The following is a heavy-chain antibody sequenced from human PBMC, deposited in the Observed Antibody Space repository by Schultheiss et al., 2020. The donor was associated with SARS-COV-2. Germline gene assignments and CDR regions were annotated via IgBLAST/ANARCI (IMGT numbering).Heavy chain of an antibody. Sequence: SVKVSCKASGGTFSSYAISWVRQAPGQGLELMGGIIPIFGTANYAQKFQGRVTITRNTSISTAYMELSSLRSEDTAVYYCARYFNYPVGPYGMDVWGQGTTVTVSS. CDR1: GGTFSSYA. CDR2: IIPIFGTA. CDR3: ARYFNYPVGPYGMDV. J-gene: IGHJ6*02. V-gene: IGHV1-69*05. D-gene: IGHD1-26*01.